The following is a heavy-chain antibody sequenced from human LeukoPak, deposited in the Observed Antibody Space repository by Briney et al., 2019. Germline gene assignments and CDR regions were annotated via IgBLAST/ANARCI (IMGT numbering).Heavy chain of an antibody. CDR1: GFTFSDYY. V-gene: IGHV3-11*01. Sequence: GGSLGLSCAASGFTFSDYYMSWIRQAPGKGLEWVSYISSSGSTIYYADSVKGRFTISRDNAKNSLYLQMNSLRAEDTAVYYCARDCSSTSCHPDYYYGMDVWGQGTTVTVSS. CDR3: ARDCSSTSCHPDYYYGMDV. J-gene: IGHJ6*02. D-gene: IGHD2-2*01. CDR2: ISSSGSTI.